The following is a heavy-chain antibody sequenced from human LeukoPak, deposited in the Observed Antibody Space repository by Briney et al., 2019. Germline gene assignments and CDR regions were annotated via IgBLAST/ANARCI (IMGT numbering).Heavy chain of an antibody. Sequence: TGGSLRLTCAASGFAVSSNYMSWVRQAPGKGLEWVSVIYSGGNIYYADSVKGRFTISRDNSKNTLYLQMNSLRAEDTGVYYCARGPVAATLYFSSWGQGNLVTVSS. D-gene: IGHD2-15*01. V-gene: IGHV3-53*01. CDR3: ARGPVAATLYFSS. J-gene: IGHJ4*02. CDR1: GFAVSSNY. CDR2: IYSGGNI.